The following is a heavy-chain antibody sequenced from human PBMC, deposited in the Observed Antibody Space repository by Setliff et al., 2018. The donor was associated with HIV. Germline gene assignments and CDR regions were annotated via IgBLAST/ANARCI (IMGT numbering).Heavy chain of an antibody. Sequence: SETLSLTCTVSSGSISSSSYYWGWIRQPPGKGLEWIGSIYYSGITYYNPSLKSRVTISVDTSKNQFSLKLSSVTAADTALYYCARTDCSSTRCSEANWVDPWGPGTLVTVSS. CDR1: SGSISSSSYY. D-gene: IGHD2-2*01. V-gene: IGHV4-39*07. J-gene: IGHJ5*02. CDR3: ARTDCSSTRCSEANWVDP. CDR2: IYYSGIT.